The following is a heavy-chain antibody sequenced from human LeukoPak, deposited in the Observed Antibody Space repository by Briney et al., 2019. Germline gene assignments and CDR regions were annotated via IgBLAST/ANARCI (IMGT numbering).Heavy chain of an antibody. D-gene: IGHD5-24*01. Sequence: GGSLRLSCATSGFTLTNYAMHWVRQPAGEGLEWVSALGTAGDTFYPGSVKGRFSISRDNAKKSLFLQMNSLRVEDTTIYYCARQSTPHGNFDYWGQGTLVTVSS. CDR3: ARQSTPHGNFDY. CDR1: GFTLTNYA. CDR2: LGTAGDT. V-gene: IGHV3-13*01. J-gene: IGHJ4*02.